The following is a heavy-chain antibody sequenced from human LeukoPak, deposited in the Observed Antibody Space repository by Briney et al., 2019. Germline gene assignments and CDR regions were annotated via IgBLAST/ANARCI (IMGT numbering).Heavy chain of an antibody. J-gene: IGHJ6*03. CDR2: IYYSGST. D-gene: IGHD3-3*01. CDR1: GASISSYY. V-gene: IGHV4-59*12. Sequence: SETLSLTCTVSGASISSYYWSWIRQPPGKGLECIGSIYYSGSTNYNPSLKSRVTISVDTSKNQFSLKLSSVTAADTAVYYCARGTYYDFWSGYQFRDYYYMDVWGKGTTVTVSS. CDR3: ARGTYYDFWSGYQFRDYYYMDV.